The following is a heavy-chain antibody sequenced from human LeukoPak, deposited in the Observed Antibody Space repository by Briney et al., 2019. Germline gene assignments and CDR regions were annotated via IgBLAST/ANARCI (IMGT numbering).Heavy chain of an antibody. J-gene: IGHJ5*02. CDR1: GSTFTWYL. Sequence: GSVKVSCKTYGSTFTWYLIHWVRQAPGQGLEWVGTINPRGPITSYAERFQGRVTLTEDTSTNTFYMELSSLTSGDTAVYFCARPAYCDGTNCGYWLDPWGPGTLVTVSS. CDR3: ARPAYCDGTNCGYWLDP. V-gene: IGHV1-46*01. D-gene: IGHD2-21*01. CDR2: INPRGPIT.